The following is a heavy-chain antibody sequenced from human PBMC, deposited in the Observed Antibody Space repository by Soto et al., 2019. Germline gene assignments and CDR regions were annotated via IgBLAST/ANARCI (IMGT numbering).Heavy chain of an antibody. V-gene: IGHV4-39*01. CDR1: GGSISSSSYY. D-gene: IGHD3-10*01. CDR3: ARHLGTTVRRGFGGYFDL. J-gene: IGHJ2*01. Sequence: PSETLSLTCTVSGGSISSSSYYWGWIRQPPGKGLEWIGSIYYSGSTYYNPSLKSRVTISVDTSKNQFSLKLSSVTAADTAVYYCARHLGTTVRRGFGGYFDLWGRGTLVTVSS. CDR2: IYYSGST.